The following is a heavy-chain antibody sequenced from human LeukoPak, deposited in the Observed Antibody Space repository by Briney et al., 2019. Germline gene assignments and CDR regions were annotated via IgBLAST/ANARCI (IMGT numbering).Heavy chain of an antibody. D-gene: IGHD2-21*02. J-gene: IGHJ3*02. CDR3: ARDGGDWDAFDI. V-gene: IGHV4-59*01. CDR2: IYYTGST. CDR1: GGSISSYY. Sequence: SETLSLTCTVSGGSISSYYWSWIRQPPGKGLEWIGYIYYTGSTNYNSSLKSRVTISVDTSKNQFSLKLASVTAADTAVYYCARDGGDWDAFDIWGQGTMVTVSS.